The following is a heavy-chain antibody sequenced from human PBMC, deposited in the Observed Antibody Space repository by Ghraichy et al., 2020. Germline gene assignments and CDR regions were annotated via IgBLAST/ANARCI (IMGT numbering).Heavy chain of an antibody. D-gene: IGHD3-16*01. CDR2: FTHRGVS. V-gene: IGHV4-34*01. CDR3: ARKPKDAPGGWGYPYYYGLDV. CDR1: GVSFSDYD. Sequence: SETLSLTCAVYGVSFSDYDWTWIRQPPGKGPEWIGEFTHRGVSIYHPSLTGRVTISVDTSKNQFSLRLRSVTAADTAVYYCARKPKDAPGGWGYPYYYGLDVGVHGTTVTVSS. J-gene: IGHJ6*02.